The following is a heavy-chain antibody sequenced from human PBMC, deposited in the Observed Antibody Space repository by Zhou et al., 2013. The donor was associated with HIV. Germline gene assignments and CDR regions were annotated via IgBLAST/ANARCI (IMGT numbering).Heavy chain of an antibody. V-gene: IGHV1-2*02. J-gene: IGHJ4*02. CDR2: INPKSGGT. CDR1: GGTFSNYG. D-gene: IGHD5-12*01. Sequence: QVQLVQSGAEVKKPGSSVKVPCKASGGTFSNYGISWVRQAPGQGLEWMGWINPKSGGTNYAQDFQGRLTMTRDTSITTVYMELKRLTSEDTAMYFCARSHKWLQLRYQGNFDYWGQGTVVTVSS. CDR3: ARSHKWLQLRYQGNFDY.